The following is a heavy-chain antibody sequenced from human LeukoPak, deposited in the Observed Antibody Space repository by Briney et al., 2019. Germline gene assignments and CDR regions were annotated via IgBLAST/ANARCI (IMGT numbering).Heavy chain of an antibody. CDR3: ARSITATGRSRFDS. D-gene: IGHD6-13*01. V-gene: IGHV4-39*01. Sequence: PSETLSLTCTVYGGSFGSCNYYWGRLPQPPGQGLEWIGSISYSGSPFYNPSLKSRVTISVDTSKNQFSLRLSSVTAADTALYYCARSITATGRSRFDSWGQGTLVSVSS. CDR1: GGSFGSCNYY. J-gene: IGHJ4*02. CDR2: ISYSGSP.